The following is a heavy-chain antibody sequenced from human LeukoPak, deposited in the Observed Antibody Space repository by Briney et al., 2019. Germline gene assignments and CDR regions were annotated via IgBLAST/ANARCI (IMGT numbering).Heavy chain of an antibody. V-gene: IGHV1-18*01. CDR2: ISAYNGNT. CDR3: AAIRFLEWLSFDY. CDR1: GYTFTSYG. J-gene: IGHJ4*02. D-gene: IGHD3-3*01. Sequence: ASVTVSCTASGYTFTSYGINWVRQAPAQGLERMGWISAYNGNTNNAQKLQGRVTMTTDTSTSTAYMELRSLRSDDTAVYYCAAIRFLEWLSFDYWGQGALGTVSS.